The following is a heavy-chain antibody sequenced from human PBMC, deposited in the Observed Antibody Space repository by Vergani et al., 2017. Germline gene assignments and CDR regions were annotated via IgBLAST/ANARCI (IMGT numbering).Heavy chain of an antibody. V-gene: IGHV4-4*07. J-gene: IGHJ3*02. D-gene: IGHD3-10*01. Sequence: QVQMQESGPGLVKPSETLSLTCTVSGSSISNYYWSWIRQPAGKGLEWIGRIYTSGSTNYNPSLKSRVTMSVDTSKNQFSLKLTSVTAADTAVYYCARDRIALGEDAFDIWGQGTMVTVSS. CDR1: GSSISNYY. CDR3: ARDRIALGEDAFDI. CDR2: IYTSGST.